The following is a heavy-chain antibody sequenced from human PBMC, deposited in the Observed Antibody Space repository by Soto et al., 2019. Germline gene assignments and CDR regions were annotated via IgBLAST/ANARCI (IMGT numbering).Heavy chain of an antibody. CDR3: ARDLRFLEWLPQARDDYYYGMDV. Sequence: GASVKVSCKASGGTSSSYAISWVRQAPGQGLEWMGGIIPIFGTANYAQKFQGRVTITADESTSTAYMELSSLRSEDTAVYYCARDLRFLEWLPQARDDYYYGMDVCGQRTTVTVSS. J-gene: IGHJ6*02. CDR1: GGTSSSYA. D-gene: IGHD3-3*01. CDR2: IIPIFGTA. V-gene: IGHV1-69*13.